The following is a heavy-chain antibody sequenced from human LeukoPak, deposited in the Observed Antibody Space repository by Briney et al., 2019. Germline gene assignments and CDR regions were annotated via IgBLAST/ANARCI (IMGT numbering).Heavy chain of an antibody. CDR2: INPNSGGT. J-gene: IGHJ4*02. CDR1: GYTFTGYY. V-gene: IGHV1-2*02. Sequence: ASVTVSCKASGYTFTGYYMHWVRQAPGQGLEWMGWINPNSGGTNYAQKFQGRVTMTRDTSISTAYMELSRLRSDDTAVYYFARSNRYSSSWYWDYWGQGTLVTVSS. D-gene: IGHD6-13*01. CDR3: ARSNRYSSSWYWDY.